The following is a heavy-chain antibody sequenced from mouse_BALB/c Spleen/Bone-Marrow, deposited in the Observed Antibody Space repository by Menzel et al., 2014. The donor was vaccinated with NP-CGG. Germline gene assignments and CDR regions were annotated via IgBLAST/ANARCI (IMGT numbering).Heavy chain of an antibody. V-gene: IGHV1-4*01. CDR1: GYTFTSYT. CDR2: INPSSGYT. D-gene: IGHD1-2*01. J-gene: IGHJ2*01. CDR3: ARFITTATEYFDY. Sequence: VQLVESGAELARPGASVKMSCKASGYTFTSYTMHWVKQRPGQGLEWIGYINPSSGYTNYNQKFKDKATLTADKSSSTAYMQLSSLTSEDSAVYYCARFITTATEYFDYWGQGTTLTVSS.